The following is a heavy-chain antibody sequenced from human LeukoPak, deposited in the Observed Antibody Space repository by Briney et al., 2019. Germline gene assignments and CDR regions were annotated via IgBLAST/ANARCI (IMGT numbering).Heavy chain of an antibody. V-gene: IGHV3-48*01. CDR2: ISSSGSIT. J-gene: IGHJ3*02. Sequence: PGGSLRLSCAASGFTLSSHNINWVRQAPGKGLEWVSHISSSGSITYYGDSVKGRITISRDNAKNSVSLHMNSLRAEDSAVYYCARPGITAFDIWGQGTMVTVSS. CDR3: ARPGITAFDI. D-gene: IGHD3-10*01. CDR1: GFTLSSHN.